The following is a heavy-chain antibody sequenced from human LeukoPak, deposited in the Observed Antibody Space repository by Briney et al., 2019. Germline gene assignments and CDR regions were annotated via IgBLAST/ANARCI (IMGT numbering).Heavy chain of an antibody. V-gene: IGHV3-33*01. D-gene: IGHD1-1*01. CDR1: GFIFSDYG. J-gene: IGHJ4*02. CDR3: ARWGGTRQYYFDY. Sequence: GGSLRLSCAVSGFIFSDYGFHWVRQAPGKGLEWVAVTRFDGSIKQYADSVKGRFTISRDDSKNTLYLQMTFLQSEDTGVYYCARWGGTRQYYFDYWGQGALVTVSS. CDR2: TRFDGSIK.